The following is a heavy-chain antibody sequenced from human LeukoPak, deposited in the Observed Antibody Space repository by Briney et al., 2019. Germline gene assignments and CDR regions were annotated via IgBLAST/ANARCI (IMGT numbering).Heavy chain of an antibody. CDR3: ARDLYDYGSY. J-gene: IGHJ4*02. Sequence: GGSLRLSCAASGFTFSDSYMSWIRQAPGKGLEWVSYISSSSTYTEYAGSVKGRFTISRDNSKNTLYPQMNSLRTEDTAVYYCARDLYDYGSYWGQGTLVTVSS. CDR1: GFTFSDSY. D-gene: IGHD4/OR15-4a*01. CDR2: ISSSSTYT. V-gene: IGHV3-11*06.